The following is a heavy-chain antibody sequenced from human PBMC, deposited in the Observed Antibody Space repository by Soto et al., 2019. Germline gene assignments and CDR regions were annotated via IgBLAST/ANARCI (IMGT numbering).Heavy chain of an antibody. CDR1: GFTFSSYA. V-gene: IGHV3-23*01. CDR3: AKDQGVFGVVISWFDP. CDR2: LSGSGGST. J-gene: IGHJ5*02. D-gene: IGHD3-3*01. Sequence: EVQLLESGGGLVQPGGSLRLSCAASGFTFSSYAMSWVRQPPGKGLEWASALSGSGGSTYYADSVKGRFTISRDDPKNTLYLQMTSLGAEDTAVYYCAKDQGVFGVVISWFDPWGQGTLVTVSS.